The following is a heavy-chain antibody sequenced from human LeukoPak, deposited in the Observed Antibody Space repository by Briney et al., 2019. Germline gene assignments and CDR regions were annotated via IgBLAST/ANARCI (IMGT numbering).Heavy chain of an antibody. V-gene: IGHV1-18*01. J-gene: IGHJ6*02. CDR2: ISAYNGNT. Sequence: ASVKVSCKASGYTFTSYGISWVRQAPGQGLEWMGWISAYNGNTNYAQKLQGRVTMTTDTSTSTAYMELRSLRSDDTAVYYCAATTTVVTGGVYYGMDVWGQGTTVTVSS. CDR1: GYTFTSYG. CDR3: AATTTVVTGGVYYGMDV. D-gene: IGHD4-23*01.